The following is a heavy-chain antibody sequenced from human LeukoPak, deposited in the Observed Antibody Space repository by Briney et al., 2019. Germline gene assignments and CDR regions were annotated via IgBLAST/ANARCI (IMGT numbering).Heavy chain of an antibody. J-gene: IGHJ3*02. Sequence: KTSETLSLTCSVSGGSMSPYYWNWIRQPPGKGLEWIGYQYYSGATDYNPSLKSRVTFSVDTSKNQFSLRLSSVTAADTAVYYCARQGDDFWSGSFPVADQNAFDIWGQGTMVTVSS. CDR2: QYYSGAT. CDR3: ARQGDDFWSGSFPVADQNAFDI. D-gene: IGHD3-3*01. V-gene: IGHV4-59*08. CDR1: GGSMSPYY.